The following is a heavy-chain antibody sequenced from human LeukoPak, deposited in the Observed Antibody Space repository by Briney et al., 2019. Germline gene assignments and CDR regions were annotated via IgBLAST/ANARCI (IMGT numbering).Heavy chain of an antibody. CDR3: ARSSAAAGLADFDY. D-gene: IGHD6-13*01. CDR1: GDTFSRHV. V-gene: IGHV1-69*04. CDR2: IIPFLGMT. Sequence: SVKVSCKASGDTFSRHVINWVRQAPGQGLEWMGRIIPFLGMTNYAQKFQGRVTITADTSTSTAYMDLSSLRSEDTAMFYCARSSAAAGLADFDYWGQGTLVTVSS. J-gene: IGHJ4*02.